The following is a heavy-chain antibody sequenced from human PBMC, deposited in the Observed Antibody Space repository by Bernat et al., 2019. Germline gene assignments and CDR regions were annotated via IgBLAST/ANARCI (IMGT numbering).Heavy chain of an antibody. V-gene: IGHV3-48*04. CDR2: IRSDSSTM. Sequence: EVQVVESGGDLVQPGGSLRLSCAVSGFTFSSEPMNWVRQAPGEGLEWVANIRSDSSTMSYADSVKGRFTISRDNAKNSLYLQMSSLRAEDTAVYYCVRDVHYGFDIWGQGTVVTVSS. D-gene: IGHD3-16*01. CDR1: GFTFSSEP. CDR3: VRDVHYGFDI. J-gene: IGHJ3*02.